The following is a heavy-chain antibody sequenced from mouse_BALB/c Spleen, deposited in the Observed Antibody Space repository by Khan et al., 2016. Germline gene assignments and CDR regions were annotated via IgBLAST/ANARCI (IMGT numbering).Heavy chain of an antibody. J-gene: IGHJ4*01. CDR2: ITYSGTT. CDR1: GYSITSDYA. CDR3: ARWLDAMDY. D-gene: IGHD2-2*01. Sequence: EVQLQESGPGLVKPSQSLSLTCTVTGYSITSDYAWNWIRQFPGNKLEWMGYITYSGTTTYNPSLKSRISITRDTSKNQFFLQLNSVTTEDTATYCSARWLDAMDYWGQGTSVTVSS. V-gene: IGHV3-2*02.